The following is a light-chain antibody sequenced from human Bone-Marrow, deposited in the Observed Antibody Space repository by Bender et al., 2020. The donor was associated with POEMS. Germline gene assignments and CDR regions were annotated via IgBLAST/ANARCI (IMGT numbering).Light chain of an antibody. Sequence: QSALTQPASVSGSPGQSITISCTGTSSDIGAYKYVSWYQQHPGKTPRLIIYDVTYRPSGVSNRFSASKSGNTASLTISGLQAEDEADYYCSSYTSSGTRVFGSGTEVTVL. J-gene: IGLJ1*01. CDR3: SSYTSSGTRV. CDR1: SSDIGAYKY. V-gene: IGLV2-14*01. CDR2: DVT.